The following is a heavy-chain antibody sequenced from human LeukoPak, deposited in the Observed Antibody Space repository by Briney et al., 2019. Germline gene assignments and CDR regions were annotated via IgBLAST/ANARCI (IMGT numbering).Heavy chain of an antibody. CDR3: ARGVVPAAQDYYYYYGMDV. CDR1: GYTFTSYD. D-gene: IGHD2-2*01. J-gene: IGHJ6*02. Sequence: GASVKVSCKASGYTFTSYDINWMRQATGQGLEWMGWMNPNSGNTGYAQKFQGRVTMTRNTSISTAYMELSSLRSEDTAVYYCARGVVPAAQDYYYYYGMDVWGQGTTVTVSS. CDR2: MNPNSGNT. V-gene: IGHV1-8*01.